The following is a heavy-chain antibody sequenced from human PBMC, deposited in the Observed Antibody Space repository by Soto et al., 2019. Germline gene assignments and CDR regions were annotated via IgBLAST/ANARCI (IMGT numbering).Heavy chain of an antibody. V-gene: IGHV5-10-1*01. D-gene: IGHD3-3*01. CDR3: QNPYYYYGMDV. J-gene: IGHJ6*02. Sequence: GESLKISCKGSGYSFTSYWISWVRQMPGKGLEWMGRIDPSDSYTNYSPSFQGHVTISADKSISTAYLQWSSLKASDSAYDFSQNPYYYYGMDVWGQGTTVTVSS. CDR2: IDPSDSYT. CDR1: GYSFTSYW.